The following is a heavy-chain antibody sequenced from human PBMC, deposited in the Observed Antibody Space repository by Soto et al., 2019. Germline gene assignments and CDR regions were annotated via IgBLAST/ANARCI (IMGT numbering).Heavy chain of an antibody. J-gene: IGHJ3*01. CDR1: GLTVSVKKY. V-gene: IGHV3-53*01. D-gene: IGHD1-1*01. CDR3: ATWHEREHAYDV. CDR2: LYDVDGS. Sequence: DVQLFESGGGLMQPGESLRLSFAASGLTVSVKKYVAWVRQAPGKWLEWVSALYDVDGSFYADSVKGRFTTSSDSSKTTVYLQMNGLRPDDTDVYYCATWHEREHAYDVWGQGTTVTVSS.